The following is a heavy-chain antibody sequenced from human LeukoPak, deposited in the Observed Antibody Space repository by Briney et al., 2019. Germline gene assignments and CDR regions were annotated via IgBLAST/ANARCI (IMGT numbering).Heavy chain of an antibody. Sequence: SETLSLTCNVSGDSISSYYWGWIRQPAGKGLEWIVRIYIDGSTTYNPSLKSRFTMSVDTSKSQFSLRLPSVTAADTAVYYCARVPYSTRYYMDVWGKGTTVTVSS. D-gene: IGHD6-13*01. CDR2: IYIDGST. CDR3: ARVPYSTRYYMDV. J-gene: IGHJ6*03. CDR1: GDSISSYY. V-gene: IGHV4-4*07.